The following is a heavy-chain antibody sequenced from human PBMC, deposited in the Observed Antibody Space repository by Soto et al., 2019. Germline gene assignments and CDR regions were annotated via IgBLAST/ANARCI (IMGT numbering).Heavy chain of an antibody. J-gene: IGHJ6*01. CDR2: ISYDGNNK. D-gene: IGHD2-15*01. CDR3: ARAGCDGGTCYTLVGLRYGMDV. Sequence: QVQLVESGGGVVQPGRSLRLSCAASGFTFSNYAMYWVRQAPGKGLEWVAVISYDGNNKYYADSVKGRFNISRDNSKNTLYLQMNCLRAEDTAVYYCARAGCDGGTCYTLVGLRYGMDVW. V-gene: IGHV3-30-3*01. CDR1: GFTFSNYA.